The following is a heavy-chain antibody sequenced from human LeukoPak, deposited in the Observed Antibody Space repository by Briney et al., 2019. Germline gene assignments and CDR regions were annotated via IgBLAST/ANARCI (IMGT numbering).Heavy chain of an antibody. CDR2: IKQDGSQK. CDR3: AGLEGRYSTDWFYFFDY. V-gene: IGHV3-7*03. Sequence: GGSLRLSCAASGFTFSSYWMSWVRQAPGKGLEWVANIKQDGSQKYYVDSVKGRFSISRDNAKNSLYLQMNSLRAEDTAVYYCAGLEGRYSTDWFYFFDYWGQGALVTVSS. J-gene: IGHJ4*02. CDR1: GFTFSSYW. D-gene: IGHD6-19*01.